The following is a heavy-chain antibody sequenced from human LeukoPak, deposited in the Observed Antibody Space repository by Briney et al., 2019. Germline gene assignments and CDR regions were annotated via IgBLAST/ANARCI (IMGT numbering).Heavy chain of an antibody. V-gene: IGHV4-34*01. CDR1: GGSFSGYY. J-gene: IGHJ2*01. D-gene: IGHD5-24*01. CDR2: INHSGST. CDR3: ARRPSKRFNWYFDL. Sequence: SETLSLTCAVYGGSFSGYYWSWIRQPPGKGLEWIGEINHSGSTNYNPSLKSRVTISVDTSKNQFSLKLSSVTAADTAVYYCARRPSKRFNWYFDLWGRGTLVTVSS.